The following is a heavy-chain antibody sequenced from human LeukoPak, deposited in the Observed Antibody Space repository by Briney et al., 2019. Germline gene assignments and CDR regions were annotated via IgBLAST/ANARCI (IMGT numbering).Heavy chain of an antibody. CDR1: GLTINNNY. Sequence: GASLRLSCAASGLTINNNYMTWVHQAPGKRLERGSINYSGGSTYYADSVQGRMSFSRDNSKNTLYLQMNSLRADDTAVYYCARVLRGGNTGYAFDIWGQGTMVTVSS. D-gene: IGHD4-23*01. CDR3: ARVLRGGNTGYAFDI. CDR2: NYSGGST. V-gene: IGHV3-66*02. J-gene: IGHJ3*02.